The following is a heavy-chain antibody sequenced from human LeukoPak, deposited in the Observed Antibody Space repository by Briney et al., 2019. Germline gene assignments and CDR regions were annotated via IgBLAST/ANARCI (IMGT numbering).Heavy chain of an antibody. J-gene: IGHJ4*02. CDR2: ISINRSYM. D-gene: IGHD3-22*01. V-gene: IGHV3-21*01. Sequence: GGSLRLSCAASGFTFSSYSMNWVRQAPGKGLEWVTSISINRSYMYYADSVKGRFTISRDNAKNSLSLQMNSLRAEDTAVYYCARAYDSSSSFDYWGQGTLVTVSS. CDR1: GFTFSSYS. CDR3: ARAYDSSSSFDY.